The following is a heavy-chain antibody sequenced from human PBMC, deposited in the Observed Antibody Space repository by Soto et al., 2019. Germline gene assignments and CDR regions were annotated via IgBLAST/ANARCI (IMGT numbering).Heavy chain of an antibody. D-gene: IGHD3-16*02. CDR1: GGSVSNYY. J-gene: IGHJ6*02. V-gene: IGHV4-59*02. Sequence: PSETLSLTCTVSGGSVSNYYWTWIRQPPGKXLEWISYINYSGSTDHSPSLKSRVTISLDTSKNQFSLRLISVTAADTAVYYCARLAPRYRIRDYNYYSLDFWGQGTTVTVSS. CDR2: INYSGST. CDR3: ARLAPRYRIRDYNYYSLDF.